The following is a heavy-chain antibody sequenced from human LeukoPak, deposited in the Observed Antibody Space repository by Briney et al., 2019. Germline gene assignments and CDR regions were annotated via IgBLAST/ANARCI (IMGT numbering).Heavy chain of an antibody. CDR3: ARGWPGNYFDY. V-gene: IGHV4-39*07. J-gene: IGHJ4*02. CDR2: IYYGDSS. D-gene: IGHD3-10*01. Sequence: SETLSLTCTVSGASISSRSYYWGWIRQPPGKGLEWITSIYYGDSSYYSPSPKSRVTISVDTSKNQFSLKLSSVTAADTAVYYCARGWPGNYFDYWGQGTLVTVSS. CDR1: GASISSRSYY.